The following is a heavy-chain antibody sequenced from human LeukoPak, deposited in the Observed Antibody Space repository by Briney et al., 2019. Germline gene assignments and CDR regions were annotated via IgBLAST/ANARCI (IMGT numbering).Heavy chain of an antibody. CDR2: IYYSGST. CDR3: ARGTTVTTPYYYYGMDV. Sequence: ASETLSLTCTVSGGSISSYYWSWIRQPPGKGLEWIGYIYYSGSTNYNPSLKSRVTISVDTSKNQFSLKLSSVTAADTAVYYCARGTTVTTPYYYYGMDVWGQGTTVTVSS. J-gene: IGHJ6*02. CDR1: GGSISSYY. D-gene: IGHD4-17*01. V-gene: IGHV4-59*01.